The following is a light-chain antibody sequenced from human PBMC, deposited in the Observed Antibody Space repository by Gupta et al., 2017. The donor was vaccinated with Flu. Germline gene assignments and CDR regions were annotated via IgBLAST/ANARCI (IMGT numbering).Light chain of an antibody. Sequence: GSLSLSPGGSAAITSRGRRSGSNNDLAWYQQKPGQAPKRLIYGASNRATGIPERFSGSGSGTDFTLTITSLQPEDFAVYYCQQFDSYPKTFGQGTKLEIK. CDR3: QQFDSYPKT. J-gene: IGKJ1*01. CDR1: RSGSNND. CDR2: GAS. V-gene: IGKV3-20*01.